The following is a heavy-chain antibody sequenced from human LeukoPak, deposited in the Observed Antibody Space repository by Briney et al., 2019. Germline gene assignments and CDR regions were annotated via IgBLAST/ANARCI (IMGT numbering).Heavy chain of an antibody. Sequence: GSLRLSCAASGFTFSSYEMNWVRQAPGKGLEWIGYIYYSGSTNYNPSLKSRVTISVDTSKNQFSLKLSSVTAANTAVYYCARDLEMATIGYFDLWGRGTLVTVSS. CDR2: IYYSGST. CDR1: GFTFSSYE. V-gene: IGHV4-59*01. J-gene: IGHJ2*01. CDR3: ARDLEMATIGYFDL. D-gene: IGHD5-24*01.